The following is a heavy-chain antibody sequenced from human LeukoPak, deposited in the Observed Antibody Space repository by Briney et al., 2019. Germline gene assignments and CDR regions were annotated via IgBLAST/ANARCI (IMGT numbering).Heavy chain of an antibody. V-gene: IGHV4-38-2*02. CDR2: IYHSGST. CDR3: ARGPRGWYGLDY. D-gene: IGHD6-19*01. CDR1: GYSISSGYY. Sequence: SETLSLTCTVSGYSISSGYYWGWIRQPPGKGLEWIGSIYHSGSTYYNPSLKSRVTISVDTSKNQFSLKLSSVTAADTAVYYCARGPRGWYGLDYWGQGTLVTVSS. J-gene: IGHJ4*02.